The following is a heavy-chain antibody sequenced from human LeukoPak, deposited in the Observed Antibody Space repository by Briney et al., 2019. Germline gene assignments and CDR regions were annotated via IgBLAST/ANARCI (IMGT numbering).Heavy chain of an antibody. CDR1: RLTLRTYT. Sequence: PGGSLRLSCAASRLTLRTYTMTGFRKAPGKGLNGVSIIYRNGATTKTAHPVKGRFTISRANSKNTLFLQMHSLPAEETASYYCAKDQRVDGVYDIDYWGQGALVTVPS. CDR2: IYRNGATT. CDR3: AKDQRVDGVYDIDY. V-gene: IGHV3-23*01. D-gene: IGHD5/OR15-5a*01. J-gene: IGHJ4*02.